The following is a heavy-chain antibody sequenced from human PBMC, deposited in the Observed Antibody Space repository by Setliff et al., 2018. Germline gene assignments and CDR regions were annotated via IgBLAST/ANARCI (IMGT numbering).Heavy chain of an antibody. D-gene: IGHD1-26*01. CDR2: TIPNFRTT. CDR3: AREGVHTRSSTDYRYYMDV. J-gene: IGHJ6*03. Sequence: ASVKVSCKASGGTFSSYGISWVRQAPGQGLEWLVGTIPNFRTTNYAQEFQGRVTINTDESTSTAYMELSSLRVEDTAVYYCAREGVHTRSSTDYRYYMDVWGKGTTVTVSS. V-gene: IGHV1-69*05. CDR1: GGTFSSYG.